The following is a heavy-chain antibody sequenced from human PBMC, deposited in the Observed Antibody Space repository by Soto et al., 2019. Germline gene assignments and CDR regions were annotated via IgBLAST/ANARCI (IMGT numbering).Heavy chain of an antibody. CDR1: GYTFNSCA. J-gene: IGHJ6*02. CDR2: IIPIIGTA. CDR3: AREGNDSSSWYLYYYYGMDV. Sequence: GASVKVSCKASGYTFNSCAMQWVRQAPGQRLEWMGGIIPIIGTAKYAQKFQGRVTINADESTSTAYMELSSLRSEDTAVYYCAREGNDSSSWYLYYYYGMDVWGQGTTVTVSS. V-gene: IGHV1-69*13. D-gene: IGHD6-13*01.